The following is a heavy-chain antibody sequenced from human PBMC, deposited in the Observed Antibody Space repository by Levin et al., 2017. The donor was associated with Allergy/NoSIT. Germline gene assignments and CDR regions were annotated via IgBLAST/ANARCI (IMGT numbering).Heavy chain of an antibody. V-gene: IGHV4-31*03. J-gene: IGHJ5*02. Sequence: SQTLSLTCTVSGGSISSGGYYWSWIRQHPGKGLEWIGYIYYSGSTYYNPSLKSRVTISVDTSKNQFSLKLSSVTAADTAVYYCARVGCSSTSCRGNRGYNWFDPWGQGTLVTVSS. CDR3: ARVGCSSTSCRGNRGYNWFDP. CDR2: IYYSGST. CDR1: GGSISSGGYY. D-gene: IGHD2-2*01.